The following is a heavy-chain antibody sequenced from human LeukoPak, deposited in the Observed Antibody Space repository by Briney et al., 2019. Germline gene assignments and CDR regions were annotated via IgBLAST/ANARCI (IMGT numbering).Heavy chain of an antibody. CDR2: MNPNSGNT. CDR1: GYTFTSYD. V-gene: IGHV1-8*01. Sequence: ASEKVSCKASGYTFTSYDINWVRQATGQGLEWMGWMNPNSGNTGYAQKFQGRVTMTRNTSISTAYMELSSLRSEDTAVHYCARRVGNIAYYYYYMDVWGKGTTVTVSS. J-gene: IGHJ6*03. CDR3: ARRVGNIAYYYYYMDV.